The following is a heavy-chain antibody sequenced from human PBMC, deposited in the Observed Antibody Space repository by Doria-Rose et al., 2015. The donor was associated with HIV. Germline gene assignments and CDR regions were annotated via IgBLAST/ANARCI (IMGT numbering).Heavy chain of an antibody. Sequence: VSLIRQPSGKGLEWLAHIYWDDDKRYNPSLKSRLTISKDTSRNQVFLMITSVDTADTATYYCARYSYGGFAYWGQGTRVTVS. CDR2: IYWDDDK. CDR3: ARYSYGGFAY. V-gene: IGHV2-5*08. J-gene: IGHJ4*03. D-gene: IGHD2-15*01.